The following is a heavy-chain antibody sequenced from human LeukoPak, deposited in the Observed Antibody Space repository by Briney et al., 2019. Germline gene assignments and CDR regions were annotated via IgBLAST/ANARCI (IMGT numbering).Heavy chain of an antibody. D-gene: IGHD3-3*01. CDR1: GDSVSSNSAA. CDR2: TYYRSKWYN. CDR3: ARDDYDFWSGRSDYYGMDV. Sequence: SQTLSLTCAISGDSVSSNSAAWNWIRQSPSRGLEWLGRTYYRSKWYNDYAVSVKSRITINPDTSKNQFSLQLNSVTPGDTAVYYCARDDYDFWSGRSDYYGMDVWGQGTTVTVSS. J-gene: IGHJ6*02. V-gene: IGHV6-1*01.